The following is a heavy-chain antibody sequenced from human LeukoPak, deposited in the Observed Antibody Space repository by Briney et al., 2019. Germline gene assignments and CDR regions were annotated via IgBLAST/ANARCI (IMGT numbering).Heavy chain of an antibody. J-gene: IGHJ4*02. D-gene: IGHD3-3*01. Sequence: GASVKVSCKASGYTFTGYYMHWVRQATGQGLEWMGWMNPNSGNTGYAQKFQGRVTITRNTSISTAYMELSSLRSEDTAVYYCARGLRITIFGVETDYYFDYWGQGTLVTVXS. CDR2: MNPNSGNT. CDR1: GYTFTGYY. V-gene: IGHV1-8*03. CDR3: ARGLRITIFGVETDYYFDY.